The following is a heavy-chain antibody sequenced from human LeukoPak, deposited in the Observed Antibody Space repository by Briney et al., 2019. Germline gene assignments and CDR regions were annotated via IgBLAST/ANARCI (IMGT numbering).Heavy chain of an antibody. CDR3: ARTPPDFWSGERNYYMDV. Sequence: SQTLSLTCAVSGGSISSGGYSWSWIRQPPGEGLEWIGYIYHSGSTYYNPSLKSRVTISVDRSKNQFSLKLISVTAADTAVYYCARTPPDFWSGERNYYMDVWGKGTTVTVSS. CDR2: IYHSGST. J-gene: IGHJ6*03. D-gene: IGHD3-3*01. V-gene: IGHV4-30-2*01. CDR1: GGSISSGGYS.